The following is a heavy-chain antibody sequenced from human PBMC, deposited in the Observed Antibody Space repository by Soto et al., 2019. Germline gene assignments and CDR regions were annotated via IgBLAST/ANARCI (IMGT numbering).Heavy chain of an antibody. CDR3: TSQSAPDYYGSGSYYPFDY. CDR2: IRSKVNNYVT. Sequence: GGSLRLSCAASGFTFSGSAIHWVRQASGKGLEWVGRIRSKVNNYVTAYTASVKGRFTISRDDSKNTAYLQMNSLKTEDTAVYYCTSQSAPDYYGSGSYYPFDYWGQGS. CDR1: GFTFSGSA. D-gene: IGHD3-10*01. V-gene: IGHV3-73*01. J-gene: IGHJ4*02.